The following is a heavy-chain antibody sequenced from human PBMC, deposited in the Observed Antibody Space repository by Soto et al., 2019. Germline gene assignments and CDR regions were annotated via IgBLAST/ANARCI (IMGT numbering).Heavy chain of an antibody. CDR3: ARVRIVGADAY. D-gene: IGHD1-26*01. CDR1: GFTLSTYS. J-gene: IGHJ4*02. V-gene: IGHV3-48*02. CDR2: ISSSSTTR. Sequence: EVQLVESGGGLVQPGGSLRLSCAASGFTLSTYSMNWVRQAPGKGLEWVSYISSSSTTRYYADSVKGRFTISRDNAKNSMYLQMNSRRDEDTAVYYCARVRIVGADAYWGQGTLVTVSS.